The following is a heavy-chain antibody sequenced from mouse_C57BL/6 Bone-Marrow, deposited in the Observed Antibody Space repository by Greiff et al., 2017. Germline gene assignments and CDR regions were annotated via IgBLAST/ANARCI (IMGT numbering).Heavy chain of an antibody. CDR2: INPSSGYT. J-gene: IGHJ3*01. Sequence: VQLQQSGAELARPGASVKMSCKASGYTFTSYTMHWVKQRPGQGLEWIGYINPSSGYTKYNQTFKDKATLTADKSSSTAYMQLSSLTSEDSAVDYCARALMVTTEFAYWGQGTLVTVSA. D-gene: IGHD2-2*01. CDR1: GYTFTSYT. CDR3: ARALMVTTEFAY. V-gene: IGHV1-4*01.